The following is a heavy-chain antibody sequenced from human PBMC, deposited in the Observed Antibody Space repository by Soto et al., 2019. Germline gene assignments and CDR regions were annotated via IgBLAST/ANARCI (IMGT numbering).Heavy chain of an antibody. Sequence: QVQLVQSGAEVKKPGASVKVSCKASGYTFTSYDINWVRQATGQGLEWMGWMNPNSGNTGYAQKFQGRVTMPRNTSISTADMELSSLRSEATAVYYCARAVTTLIYFPYAFDIWGQGTMVTVSS. CDR2: MNPNSGNT. V-gene: IGHV1-8*01. CDR1: GYTFTSYD. CDR3: ARAVTTLIYFPYAFDI. J-gene: IGHJ3*02. D-gene: IGHD4-17*01.